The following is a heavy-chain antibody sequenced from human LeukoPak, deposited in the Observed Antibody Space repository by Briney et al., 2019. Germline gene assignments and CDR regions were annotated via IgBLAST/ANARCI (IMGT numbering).Heavy chain of an antibody. V-gene: IGHV4-59*01. CDR1: GGSICTYY. CDR3: ARSREGYNLDY. Sequence: SETLSLTCTVSGGSICTYYWSWIRQPPGKGLEWIGYIYYVGSTNYNPSLKSRVTISVDTSKNQFSLKLNSVTAADTAVYYCARSREGYNLDYWGQGTLVTVSS. J-gene: IGHJ4*02. D-gene: IGHD5-24*01. CDR2: IYYVGST.